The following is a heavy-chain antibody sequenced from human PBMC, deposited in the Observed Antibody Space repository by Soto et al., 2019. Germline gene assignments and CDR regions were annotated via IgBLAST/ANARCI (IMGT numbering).Heavy chain of an antibody. CDR3: ARLVVVAPVANA. J-gene: IGHJ5*02. D-gene: IGHD2-2*01. CDR1: GGSIIYNSYY. V-gene: IGHV4-39*02. CDR2: IFYTGTT. Sequence: PSETLSLTCSVSGGSIIYNSYYFCWIGQPPWKGLEWVGGIFYTGTTYYSPSLKDRVTISVDTSKNSFSLNLTSVTAADTAVYFCARLVVVAPVANAWGQGTLVTVSS.